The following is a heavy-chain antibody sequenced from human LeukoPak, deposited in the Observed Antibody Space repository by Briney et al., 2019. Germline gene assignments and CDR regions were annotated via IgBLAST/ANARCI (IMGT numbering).Heavy chain of an antibody. CDR1: GFTFDDYA. CDR2: IRWDSGTI. V-gene: IGHV3-9*01. J-gene: IGHJ3*02. CDR3: AGPPQASSFDI. D-gene: IGHD3-10*01. Sequence: PGRSLRLSCAASGFTFDDYAMHWVRQAPGKGLEWVSGIRWDSGTIGYADSVKGRFTISRDNAKNSLYLQMSSLRAEDTAVYYCAGPPQASSFDIWGQGTMVTVSS.